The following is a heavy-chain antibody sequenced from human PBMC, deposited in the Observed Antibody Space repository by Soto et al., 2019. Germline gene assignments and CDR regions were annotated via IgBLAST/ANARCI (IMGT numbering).Heavy chain of an antibody. V-gene: IGHV4-30-4*01. CDR3: ARPNRVGRFDP. Sequence: QVQLQESGPGLVKPSPTLSLTCTVSGGSISSGDYCWSWIRQPPGQGLEGIGYIYYSGSTYYNPSLKSRVTISVDTSKDQFALKLSSVTAADTAVYYGARPNRVGRFDPWGQGTLVTASS. J-gene: IGHJ5*02. CDR1: GGSISSGDYC. CDR2: IYYSGST. D-gene: IGHD1-26*01.